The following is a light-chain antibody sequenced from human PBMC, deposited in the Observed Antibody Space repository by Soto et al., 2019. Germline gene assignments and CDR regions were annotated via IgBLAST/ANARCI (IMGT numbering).Light chain of an antibody. CDR2: SNN. CDR1: SSNIGSNT. CDR3: AAWDDSLNALV. V-gene: IGLV1-44*01. J-gene: IGLJ1*01. Sequence: QSVLTQPPSASGTPGQRVTISCSGSSSNIGSNTVSWYQQVPGTAPKLHIYSNNQRPSGVPDRFSGSKSGTSASLATSGLQSEDEADYYCAAWDDSLNALVFGTGTKVTVL.